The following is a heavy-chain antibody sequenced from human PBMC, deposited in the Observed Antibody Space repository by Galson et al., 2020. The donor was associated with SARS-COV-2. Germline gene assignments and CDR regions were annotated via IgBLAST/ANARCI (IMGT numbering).Heavy chain of an antibody. J-gene: IGHJ6*02. V-gene: IGHV3-15*01. D-gene: IGHD2-15*01. Sequence: GGSLRLSCAASGLTFSDAWMTWVRQAPGKGLEWVGRMRSETDGGTIEYAAPVKGRFIISRDDSKKTLYLQMNSLKTEDTAVYYCTRCSWNYYYYGMDVWGQGTMVTVSS. CDR1: GLTFSDAW. CDR2: MRSETDGGTI. CDR3: TRCSWNYYYYGMDV.